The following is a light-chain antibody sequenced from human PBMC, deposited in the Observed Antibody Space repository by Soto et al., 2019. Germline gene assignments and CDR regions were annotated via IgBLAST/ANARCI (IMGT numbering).Light chain of an antibody. CDR2: AAS. J-gene: IGKJ4*01. CDR1: QGIDRW. Sequence: DIQMTQSPSSLSASVGDGVTITCRASQGIDRWLAWYQQKPGEAPKVLIYAASSLRSGVPSRFSGSGYGTDFSLTISSLQPEDLATYYCKQSKSLPLTFGGGTKVDIK. CDR3: KQSKSLPLT. V-gene: IGKV1-12*01.